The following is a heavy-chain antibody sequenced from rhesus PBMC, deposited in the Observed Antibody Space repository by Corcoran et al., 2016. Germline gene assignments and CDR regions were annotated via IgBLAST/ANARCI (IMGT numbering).Heavy chain of an antibody. CDR1: GGSISGSY. D-gene: IGHD3-9*01. J-gene: IGHJ4*01. V-gene: IGHV4S5*01. CDR2: FGGSRGST. CDR3: ARGEDYGYGTLDY. Sequence: QVQLEESGPGLVKPSETLSLTCAVSGGSISGSYWNWIRQPPGTGLEWIGYFGGSRGSTDDNPSVKRRVTMSTDTSKNQLARRLSAVTAADTAVYYWARGEDYGYGTLDYWGQGVLVTVSS.